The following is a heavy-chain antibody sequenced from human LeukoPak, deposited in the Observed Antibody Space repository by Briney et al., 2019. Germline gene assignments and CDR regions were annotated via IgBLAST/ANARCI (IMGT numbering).Heavy chain of an antibody. V-gene: IGHV4-34*01. CDR1: GGSFSGYC. CDR2: INHSGST. J-gene: IGHJ4*02. Sequence: SETLSLTCAVYGGSFSGYCWSWIRQPPGKGLEWIGEINHSGSTNYNPSLKSRVTISVDTSKNQFSLKLSSVTAADTAVYYCAREKYCSSTSCYNVWDYWGQGTLVTVSS. D-gene: IGHD2-2*02. CDR3: AREKYCSSTSCYNVWDY.